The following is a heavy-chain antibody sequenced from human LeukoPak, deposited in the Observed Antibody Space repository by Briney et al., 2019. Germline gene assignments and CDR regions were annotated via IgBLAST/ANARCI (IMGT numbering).Heavy chain of an antibody. V-gene: IGHV1-46*01. CDR2: INPSGGST. CDR1: GYTFTSYY. J-gene: IGHJ6*02. CDR3: ARDLVVPAGYYYYGMDV. Sequence: ASVKVSCKASGYTFTSYYMHWVRQAPGQGLEWMGIINPSGGSTSYAQKFQGRVTMTRDTSTSTVYMELSSLRSEDTAVYYCARDLVVPAGYYYYGMDVWGQGTTVTVSS. D-gene: IGHD2-2*01.